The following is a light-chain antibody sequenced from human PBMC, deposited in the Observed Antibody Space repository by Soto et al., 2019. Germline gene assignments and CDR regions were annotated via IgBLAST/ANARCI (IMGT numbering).Light chain of an antibody. CDR2: GAS. J-gene: IGKJ5*01. CDR1: QCVSSY. Sequence: IVMTPSAATLSVSPGERATLSCMASQCVSSYLAWYQQKSGQAPRLLIYGASTRATGIPARFSGSWSGTEFTLTISSLQSEDFAVYYCQQYNNWLTIPFGQGTRLEIK. CDR3: QQYNNWLTIP. V-gene: IGKV3-15*01.